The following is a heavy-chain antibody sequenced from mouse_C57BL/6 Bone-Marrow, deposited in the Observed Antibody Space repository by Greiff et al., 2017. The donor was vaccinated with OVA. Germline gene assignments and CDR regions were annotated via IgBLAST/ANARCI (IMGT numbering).Heavy chain of an antibody. CDR3: ARHADYGSSLYYAMDY. CDR1: GFTFSSYG. J-gene: IGHJ4*01. CDR2: ISSGGSYT. D-gene: IGHD1-1*01. V-gene: IGHV5-6*01. Sequence: EVKLMESGGDLVKPGGSLKLSCAASGFTFSSYGMSWVRQTPDKRLEWVATISSGGSYTYYPDSVKGRFTISRYNAKNTLYLQMSSLKSEDTAMYYCARHADYGSSLYYAMDYWGQGTSVTVSS.